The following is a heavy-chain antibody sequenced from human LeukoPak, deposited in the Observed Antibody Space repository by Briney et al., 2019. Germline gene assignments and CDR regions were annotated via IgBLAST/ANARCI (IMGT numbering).Heavy chain of an antibody. Sequence: GGSLRLSCAASGFTVSNNYMSWVRQAPGKGLEWVSVIYSGGSTYYADSVKGRFTISRDNSKNTLYLQMNSLRAEDTAVYYCARKSTIDWYGYYVHWGQGTLVTVSS. V-gene: IGHV3-53*01. D-gene: IGHD3-3*01. J-gene: IGHJ4*02. CDR2: IYSGGST. CDR3: ARKSTIDWYGYYVH. CDR1: GFTVSNNY.